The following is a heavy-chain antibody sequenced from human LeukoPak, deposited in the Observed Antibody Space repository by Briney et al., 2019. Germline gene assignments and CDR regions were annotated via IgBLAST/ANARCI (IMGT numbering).Heavy chain of an antibody. D-gene: IGHD6-13*01. Sequence: GGSLRLSCAASGFTFSTYAMSWVRQPPGKGLEWVSAISPGGNTRYYADSLKGRFTISRDNSKNTLYLQINGLRAEDTAVYYCAKAGYTSSWPLDYRGQGTLVTVSS. CDR1: GFTFSTYA. CDR3: AKAGYTSSWPLDY. V-gene: IGHV3-23*01. J-gene: IGHJ4*02. CDR2: ISPGGNTR.